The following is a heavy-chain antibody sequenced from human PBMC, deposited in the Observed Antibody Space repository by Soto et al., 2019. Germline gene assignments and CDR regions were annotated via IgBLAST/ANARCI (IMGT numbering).Heavy chain of an antibody. CDR1: GSTFSSHA. CDR2: SGSSGAT. V-gene: IGHV3-23*01. Sequence: GGSLRLSCAASGSTFSSHAMSWVRQSHGKGPEWVAASGSSGATYFADSVKGRFTISRDNSKNTLFLEMNSLSPEDTGVYFCAKKGSGGNWFDTWGQGTLVTVS. CDR3: AKKGSGGNWFDT. J-gene: IGHJ5*02.